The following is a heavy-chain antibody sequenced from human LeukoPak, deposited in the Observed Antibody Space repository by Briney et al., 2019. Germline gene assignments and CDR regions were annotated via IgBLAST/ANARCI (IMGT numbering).Heavy chain of an antibody. Sequence: SQTLSLTCTVSGGSISSGGYYWSWIRQHPGKGLEWIGYIYYSGSTYYNPSLKSRVTISVDTSKNQFSLKLSSVTAADTAVYYCARGLLWFGEFYLYYFDYWGQGTLVTVSS. CDR2: IYYSGST. D-gene: IGHD3-10*01. CDR3: ARGLLWFGEFYLYYFDY. V-gene: IGHV4-31*03. J-gene: IGHJ4*02. CDR1: GGSISSGGYY.